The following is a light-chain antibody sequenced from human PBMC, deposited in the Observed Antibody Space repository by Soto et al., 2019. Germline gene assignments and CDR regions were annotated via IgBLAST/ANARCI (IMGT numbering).Light chain of an antibody. CDR2: YVS. J-gene: IGKJ2*01. Sequence: DIQMTQSPSSLSASVGDRVTISCRTNQSVSKNINWYQQKPGTAPKPLLYYVSSLQGGVPSRFSGSGSATDFALTISNLQPEDFATYYCQQSYDFPRTFGQGTKLEIK. V-gene: IGKV1-39*01. CDR1: QSVSKN. CDR3: QQSYDFPRT.